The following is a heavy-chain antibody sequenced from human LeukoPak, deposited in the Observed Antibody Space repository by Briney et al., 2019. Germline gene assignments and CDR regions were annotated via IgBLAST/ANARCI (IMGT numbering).Heavy chain of an antibody. CDR3: ARDSAGQGAFDY. V-gene: IGHV3-30*03. Sequence: GGSLRLSCAASGFTFSRYSMNWVRQAPGKGLEWVAVISYDGSNKYYADSVKGRFTISRDNSKNTLYLQMNSLRAEDTAVYYCARDSAGQGAFDYWGQGTLVTVSS. CDR2: ISYDGSNK. D-gene: IGHD6-13*01. J-gene: IGHJ4*02. CDR1: GFTFSRYS.